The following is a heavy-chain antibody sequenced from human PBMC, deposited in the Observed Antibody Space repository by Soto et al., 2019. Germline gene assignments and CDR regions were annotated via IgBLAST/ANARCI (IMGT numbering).Heavy chain of an antibody. CDR3: ARGCDGYAEGCS. V-gene: IGHV3-15*07. CDR1: GLTFSNAW. J-gene: IGHJ5*02. D-gene: IGHD5-12*01. Sequence: GGSLRLSCASSGLTFSNAWINLVRQAPGKGLEWVGRIKSKTDGGTTDYAEPVKGRFAISRDDSNNMVYLQMNSLKIEDTAIYYCARGCDGYAEGCSWGQGTLVTVSS. CDR2: IKSKTDGGTT.